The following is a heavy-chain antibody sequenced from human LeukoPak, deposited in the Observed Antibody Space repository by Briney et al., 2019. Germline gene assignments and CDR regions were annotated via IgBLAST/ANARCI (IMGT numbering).Heavy chain of an antibody. V-gene: IGHV3-74*01. J-gene: IGHJ4*02. CDR2: INSDGSDP. CDR1: GFIFSDYY. Sequence: GGSLRLSCAASGFIFSDYYMSWVRQAPGKGLVWVSRINSDGSDPTYADSVKGRFTIFRDNAKKTLYLQMNSLRAEDTGVYYCALLWFGESPYWGRGTLVTVSS. CDR3: ALLWFGESPY. D-gene: IGHD3-10*01.